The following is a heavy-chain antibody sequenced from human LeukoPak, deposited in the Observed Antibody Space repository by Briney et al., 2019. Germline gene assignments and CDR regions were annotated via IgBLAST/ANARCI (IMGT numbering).Heavy chain of an antibody. CDR2: INGDGSST. J-gene: IGHJ5*02. V-gene: IGHV3-74*01. Sequence: GGSLRLSCAASGFTFSVFWMHWVRQGPGNDLVWVSRINGDGSSTNYADSVKGRFTISRDNARNTLYLQMNSLRDEDAAVYYCARARSPIGESGDNWFDPRGQGTLVTVSS. CDR3: ARARSPIGESGDNWFDP. CDR1: GFTFSVFW.